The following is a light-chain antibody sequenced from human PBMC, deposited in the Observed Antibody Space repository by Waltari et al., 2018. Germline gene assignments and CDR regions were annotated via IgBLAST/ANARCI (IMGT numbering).Light chain of an antibody. CDR3: CSYAGRYTFDVV. CDR2: DVT. CDR1: SSDVGDYNY. J-gene: IGLJ2*01. V-gene: IGLV2-11*01. Sequence: QSALTQPRSVSGSPGQSVTISCTGTSSDVGDYNYVSWYQQHPDKAPKLMIYDVTKRPSGLPDRFSGSKSGNTASLTISGLQAEDEADYYCCSYAGRYTFDVVFGGGTKLTVL.